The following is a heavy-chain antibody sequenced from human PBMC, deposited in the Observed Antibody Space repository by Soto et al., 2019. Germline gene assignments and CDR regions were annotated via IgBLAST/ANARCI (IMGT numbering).Heavy chain of an antibody. J-gene: IGHJ4*02. CDR1: GFTFSSYW. D-gene: IGHD6-19*01. Sequence: GGSLRLSCAASGFTFSSYWMSWVRQAPGKGLEWVANIKQDGSEKYYVDSVKGRFTISRDNAKNSLYLQMNSLRAEDTAVYYCARDRPHIAVAGTIDYWGQGTLVTVSS. CDR3: ARDRPHIAVAGTIDY. V-gene: IGHV3-7*01. CDR2: IKQDGSEK.